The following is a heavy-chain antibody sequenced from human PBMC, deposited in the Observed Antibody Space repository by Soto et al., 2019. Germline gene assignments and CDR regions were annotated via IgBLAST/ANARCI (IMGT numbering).Heavy chain of an antibody. D-gene: IGHD3-10*01. J-gene: IGHJ4*02. V-gene: IGHV3-23*01. Sequence: EVHLLESGGGLVQPGGSLRLSCAASGFTFSSYAMSWVRQAPGRGLEWVSTINRGGSTFYADSVKGRFTISRDKSKNTLNLQMNSVRAEDTAVYYCAKRWFGEPTSYYFDYWGQGTLVTVSS. CDR2: INRGGST. CDR3: AKRWFGEPTSYYFDY. CDR1: GFTFSSYA.